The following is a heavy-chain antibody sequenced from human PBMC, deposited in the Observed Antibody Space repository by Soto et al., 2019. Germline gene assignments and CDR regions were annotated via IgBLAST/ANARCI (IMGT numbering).Heavy chain of an antibody. J-gene: IGHJ4*02. CDR2: LSSGTSYI. CDR3: ARGHGDREYSAYDQYYFDY. CDR1: GFTFSSYS. V-gene: IGHV3-21*01. Sequence: GGSLRLSCAASGFTFSSYSMNWVRQAPGKGLEWVSSLSSGTSYIYYADSVTGRFTISRDNAKNSLYLQMNSLRAGDTAVYYCARGHGDREYSAYDQYYFDYWGQGTLVTVSS. D-gene: IGHD5-12*01.